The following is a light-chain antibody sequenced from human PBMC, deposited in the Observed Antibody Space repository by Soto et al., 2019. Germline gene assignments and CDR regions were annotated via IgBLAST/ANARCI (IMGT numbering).Light chain of an antibody. CDR1: SGHSSYA. CDR3: QTWGTGMV. Sequence: QPVLTQSPSASASLGASVKLTCTLSSGHSSYAIAWHQQQPEKGPRYLMKLNSDGSHSKGDGIPDRFSGSGSGAERYLTISRLQSEAEADYYCQTWGTGMVFGGGTKLTVL. J-gene: IGLJ2*01. CDR2: LNSDGSH. V-gene: IGLV4-69*01.